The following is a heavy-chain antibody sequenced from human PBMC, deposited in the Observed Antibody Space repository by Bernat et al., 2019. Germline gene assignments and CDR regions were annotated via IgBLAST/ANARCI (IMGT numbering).Heavy chain of an antibody. J-gene: IGHJ3*02. CDR2: IYSSGSI. CDR3: ARPLGCGSSTCPTDAFDI. V-gene: IGHV4-39*01. CDR1: GGSISSSSYY. D-gene: IGHD2-2*01. Sequence: QLQLQESGPGLVEPSETLSLTCTVSGGSISSSSYYWGWIRQPPGKGLEWIGNIYSSGSINYNPSLMSRVTISLDTSKNQYSLKLTSATAADTAVYYCARPLGCGSSTCPTDAFDIWGQGTMVTVSS.